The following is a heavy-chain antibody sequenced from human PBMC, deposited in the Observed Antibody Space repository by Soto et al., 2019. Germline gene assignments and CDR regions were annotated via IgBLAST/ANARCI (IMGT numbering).Heavy chain of an antibody. D-gene: IGHD6-13*01. CDR2: INHSGST. V-gene: IGHV4-34*01. CDR3: ARTMPRPEAQGSSCFDY. Sequence: PSETLSLTCAFYGWSFSGYYWSWIRQPPGKGLEWIGEINHSGSTNYNPSLKSRVTISVDTSKNQFSLKLSSVTAADTAVYYCARTMPRPEAQGSSCFDYWGQGTLVTVSS. J-gene: IGHJ4*02. CDR1: GWSFSGYY.